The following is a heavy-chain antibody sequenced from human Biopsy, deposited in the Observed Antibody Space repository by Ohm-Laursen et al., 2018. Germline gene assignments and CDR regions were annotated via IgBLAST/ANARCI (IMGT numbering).Heavy chain of an antibody. Sequence: GTLSLTCSVYGGSFTGYYWSWIRQPPGKGLEWIGEINHSGSTNYNPSLKSRVTISLDTSKNQLSLKLSSVTAADTAVYYCARESDSSGYYYRDYWGQGTTVTVSA. CDR1: GGSFTGYY. J-gene: IGHJ4*03. CDR2: INHSGST. CDR3: ARESDSSGYYYRDY. D-gene: IGHD3-22*01. V-gene: IGHV4-34*01.